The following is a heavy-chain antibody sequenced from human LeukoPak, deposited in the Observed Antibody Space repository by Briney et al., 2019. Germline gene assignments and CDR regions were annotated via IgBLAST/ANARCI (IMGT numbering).Heavy chain of an antibody. CDR1: GYSFTSYW. Sequence: GESLKICCKGSGYSFTSYWIGWVRQMPGKGLEWMGIIYPGDSDTRYSPSFQGQVTISADKSISTAYLQWSSLKASDTAMYYCARQGRVYCSSTSCSIDYWGQGTLVTVSS. D-gene: IGHD2-2*01. CDR3: ARQGRVYCSSTSCSIDY. V-gene: IGHV5-51*01. CDR2: IYPGDSDT. J-gene: IGHJ4*02.